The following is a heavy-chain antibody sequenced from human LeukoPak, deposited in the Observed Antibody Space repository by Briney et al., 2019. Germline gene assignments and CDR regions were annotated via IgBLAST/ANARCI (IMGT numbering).Heavy chain of an antibody. Sequence: ASVKVSCKASGYTFTSYNINWVRQATGQGLEWMGWMNPNSGNTGYAQKFQGRVTMTRNTSISTAYMELSSLRSEDTAVYYCARAEDYYDVLTGYYRQYYYYGMDVWGQGTTVTVSS. J-gene: IGHJ6*02. CDR3: ARAEDYYDVLTGYYRQYYYYGMDV. CDR1: GYTFTSYN. CDR2: MNPNSGNT. V-gene: IGHV1-8*01. D-gene: IGHD3-9*01.